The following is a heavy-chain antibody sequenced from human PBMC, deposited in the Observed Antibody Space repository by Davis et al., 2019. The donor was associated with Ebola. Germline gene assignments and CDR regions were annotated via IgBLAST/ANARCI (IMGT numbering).Heavy chain of an antibody. CDR2: IYYSESS. Sequence: SETLSLTCTVSGGSISSSYWSWIRQPPGKGLEWIGYIYYSESSNYNPSLKSRVTISVDTSKNHFSLKLSSVTAADTAVYYCVRSVTMIRGVIPWFDPWGQGTLVAVSS. D-gene: IGHD3-10*01. CDR3: VRSVTMIRGVIPWFDP. CDR1: GGSISSSY. J-gene: IGHJ5*01. V-gene: IGHV4-59*12.